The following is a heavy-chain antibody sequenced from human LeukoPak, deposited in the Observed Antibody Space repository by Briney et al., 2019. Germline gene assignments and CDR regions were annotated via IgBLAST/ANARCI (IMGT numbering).Heavy chain of an antibody. CDR2: INPNSGGT. J-gene: IGHJ5*02. CDR3: ARDSVNNWNEAWFDP. Sequence: ASVKVSCKASGYTFTGYYMHWVRQAPGQGLEWMGWINPNSGGTNYAQKFQGRVTMTRDTSISTAYMELSRLRSDDTAVYYCARDSVNNWNEAWFDPWGQGTLVTVSS. V-gene: IGHV1-2*02. D-gene: IGHD1-20*01. CDR1: GYTFTGYY.